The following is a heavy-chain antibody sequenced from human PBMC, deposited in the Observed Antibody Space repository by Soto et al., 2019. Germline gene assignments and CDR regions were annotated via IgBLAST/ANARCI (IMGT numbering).Heavy chain of an antibody. CDR2: IWYAVSNK. V-gene: IGHV3-33*01. J-gene: IGHJ3*02. CDR1: GFTFSSYG. Sequence: QVQLVESGGGVVQPGRSLRLSCAASGFTFSSYGMHWVRQAPGKGLEWVAVIWYAVSNKYYADSVKGRFTISRDNSKNTLYLQMNSLRAEDTAVYYCARAPETTVTTLVGAFDIWGQGTMVTVSS. CDR3: ARAPETTVTTLVGAFDI. D-gene: IGHD4-17*01.